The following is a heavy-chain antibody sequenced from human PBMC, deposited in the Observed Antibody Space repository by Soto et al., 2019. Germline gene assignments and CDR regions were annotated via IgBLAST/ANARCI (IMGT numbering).Heavy chain of an antibody. V-gene: IGHV4-31*03. CDR3: ARETGSEYSSSSSYFDY. Sequence: QVQLQESGPGLVKPSQTLSLTCTVSGGSISSGGYYWSWIRQHPGKGLEWIGYIYYSGSTYYNPSLKCRVTISVDTSKNQFSLKLSSVTAADTAVYYCARETGSEYSSSSSYFDYWGQGTLVTVSS. CDR2: IYYSGST. CDR1: GGSISSGGYY. D-gene: IGHD6-6*01. J-gene: IGHJ4*02.